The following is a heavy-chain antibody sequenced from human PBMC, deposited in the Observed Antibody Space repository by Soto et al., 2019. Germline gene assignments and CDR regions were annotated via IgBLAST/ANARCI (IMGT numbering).Heavy chain of an antibody. J-gene: IGHJ6*02. D-gene: IGHD6-6*01. CDR3: ARDKEQLASFYGMDV. CDR2: ISSSSSSYI. Sequence: GGSLRLSCGASGFTFSGYSMNWVRQAPGKGLEWVSSISSSSSSYIYYADSVKGRFTISRDNAKNSLYLQMNSLRAEDTAVYYCARDKEQLASFYGMDVWGQGTTVTVSS. V-gene: IGHV3-21*01. CDR1: GFTFSGYS.